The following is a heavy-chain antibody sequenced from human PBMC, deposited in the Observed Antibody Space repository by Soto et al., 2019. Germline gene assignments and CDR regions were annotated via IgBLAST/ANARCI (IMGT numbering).Heavy chain of an antibody. Sequence: QVQLVQSGTEVKKPGASVKVSCKTSGYSFSSYGISWVRQAPGQGLEWMGWISGYKGYTKYARKFQGRLTLTTDTSTTTAYLEPRDLRSDDTAVYYFARDSNSYGRRLVTYSYGMDVWGQGTTVSVSS. CDR1: GYSFSSYG. V-gene: IGHV1-18*01. CDR2: ISGYKGYT. J-gene: IGHJ6*02. CDR3: ARDSNSYGRRLVTYSYGMDV. D-gene: IGHD5-18*01.